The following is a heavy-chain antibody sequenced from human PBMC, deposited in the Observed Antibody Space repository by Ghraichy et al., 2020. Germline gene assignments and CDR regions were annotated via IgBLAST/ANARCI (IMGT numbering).Heavy chain of an antibody. D-gene: IGHD5-18*01. J-gene: IGHJ4*02. V-gene: IGHV3-30*01. Sequence: WVAVISLDGSSETYADSVKGRFTISRDNSESTLYLRMNSLRAEDTAIYYCARQGDTHCFGYWCQGTLVTVSS. CDR2: ISLDGSSE. CDR3: ARQGDTHCFGY.